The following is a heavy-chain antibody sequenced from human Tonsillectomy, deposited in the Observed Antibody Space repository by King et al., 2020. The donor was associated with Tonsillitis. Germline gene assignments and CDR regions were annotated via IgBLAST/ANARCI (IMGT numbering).Heavy chain of an antibody. CDR2: IYNNGDT. CDR1: GCSIRSGGDY. CDR3: ARTECQRSSWYGGYFYYLDV. V-gene: IGHV4-31*03. Sequence: GQLVESDPGLVKPLQTLSLTCTVTGCSIRSGGDYCSWIRPHPGNGLEWLGYIYNNGDTYYKTSLKCRLSISVETSKNQFFLGLSSVIAGDTAVYYCARTECQRSSWYGGYFYYLDVRGKGTTVTGPS. J-gene: IGHJ6*03. D-gene: IGHD6-13*01.